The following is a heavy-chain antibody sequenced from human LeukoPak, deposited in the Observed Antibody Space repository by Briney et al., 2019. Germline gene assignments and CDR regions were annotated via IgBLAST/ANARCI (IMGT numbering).Heavy chain of an antibody. V-gene: IGHV3-7*01. CDR2: IKPDGTEK. CDR3: ARGGNSSWDY. J-gene: IGHJ4*02. Sequence: GGSLRLSCAASGFVFSNYWMSWVRQAPGKGLEWVANIKPDGTEKYYVDSLKGRFTISRDNAKNSLYLQMNSLRVEDTAVYYCARGGNSSWDYWGQGALVTVSS. CDR1: GFVFSNYW. D-gene: IGHD6-6*01.